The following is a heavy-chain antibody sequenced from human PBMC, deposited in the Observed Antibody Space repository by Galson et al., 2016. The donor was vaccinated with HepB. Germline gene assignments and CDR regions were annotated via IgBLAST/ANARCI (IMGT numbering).Heavy chain of an antibody. CDR3: ARARGMATNPYFYYGMDV. CDR2: IYYSGST. D-gene: IGHD5-24*01. J-gene: IGHJ6*02. V-gene: IGHV4-31*02. Sequence: WIRQHPGKGLEWIGYIYYSGSTYYNPSLKSRVTISVDTSKNQFSLKLSSVTAADTAVYYCARARGMATNPYFYYGMDVWGQGTTVTVSS.